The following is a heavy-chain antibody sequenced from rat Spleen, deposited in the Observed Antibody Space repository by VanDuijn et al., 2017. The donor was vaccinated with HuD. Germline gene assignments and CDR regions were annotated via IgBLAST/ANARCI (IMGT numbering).Heavy chain of an antibody. CDR3: ARHPQLGTFWYFDF. V-gene: IGHV5-17*01. Sequence: EVQLVESGGGLVQPGRSLKFSCAASGFTFSDYAMAWVRQTPKKGLEWVATILYDDNNIYYRDSVKGRFTIYRDNAKSTLYLQMDSLKSEDTATYYCARHPQLGTFWYFDFWGPGTMVTVSS. J-gene: IGHJ1*01. CDR2: ILYDDNNI. CDR1: GFTFSDYA. D-gene: IGHD3-4*01.